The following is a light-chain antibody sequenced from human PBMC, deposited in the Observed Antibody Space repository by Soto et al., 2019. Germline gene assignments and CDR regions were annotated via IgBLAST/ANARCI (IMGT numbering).Light chain of an antibody. V-gene: IGKV1-27*01. CDR2: AAS. J-gene: IGKJ4*01. CDR3: QKYNSAPLT. Sequence: DTQMTQSPSSLSTSVGDTVTIICRASLPLSNYLAWYPQKPGKIPNLLIYAASTLQAGVPSRFSGSGSGADFTRTISSLQPEDVAAYYCQKYNSAPLTFGGGTKVEIK. CDR1: LPLSNY.